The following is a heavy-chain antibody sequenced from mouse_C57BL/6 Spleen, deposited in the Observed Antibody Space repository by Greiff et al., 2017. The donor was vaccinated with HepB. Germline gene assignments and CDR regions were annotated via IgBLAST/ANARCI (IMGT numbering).Heavy chain of an antibody. CDR1: GYAFSSSW. J-gene: IGHJ4*01. CDR2: IYPGDGDT. V-gene: IGHV1-82*01. Sequence: QVQLKESGPELVKPGASVKISCKASGYAFSSSWMNWVKQRPGKGLEWIGRIYPGDGDTNYNGKFKGKATLTADKSSSTAYMQLSSLTSEDSAVYCCANYYDYDGSGNYYAMDYWGQGTSVTVSS. CDR3: ANYYDYDGSGNYYAMDY. D-gene: IGHD2-4*01.